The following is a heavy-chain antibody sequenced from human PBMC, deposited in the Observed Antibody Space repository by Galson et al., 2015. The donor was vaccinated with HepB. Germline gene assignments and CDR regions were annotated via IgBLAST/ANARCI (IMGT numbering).Heavy chain of an antibody. Sequence: SVKVSCKASGGTFSSYAISWVRQAPGQGLEWMGRIIPILGIANYAQKFQGRVTITADKSTSTAYMELSSLRCEDTAVFYCARAWVNRGVIITSAFDMWGQGTMVTVSS. CDR3: ARAWVNRGVIITSAFDM. CDR1: GGTFSSYA. J-gene: IGHJ3*02. V-gene: IGHV1-69*04. CDR2: IIPILGIA. D-gene: IGHD3-10*01.